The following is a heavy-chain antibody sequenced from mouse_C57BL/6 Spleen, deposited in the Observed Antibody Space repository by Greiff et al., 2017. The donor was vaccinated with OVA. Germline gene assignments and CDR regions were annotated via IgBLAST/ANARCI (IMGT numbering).Heavy chain of an antibody. J-gene: IGHJ4*01. V-gene: IGHV1-81*01. Sequence: VQLQQSGAELARPGASVKLSCKASGYTFTSYGISWVKQRTGQGLEWIGEIYPRSGNTYYNEKFKGKATLTADKSSSTAYMELRSLTSEDSAVYFCAREKPYDYDGYYAIDYWGQGTSVTVSS. CDR3: AREKPYDYDGYYAIDY. D-gene: IGHD2-4*01. CDR2: IYPRSGNT. CDR1: GYTFTSYG.